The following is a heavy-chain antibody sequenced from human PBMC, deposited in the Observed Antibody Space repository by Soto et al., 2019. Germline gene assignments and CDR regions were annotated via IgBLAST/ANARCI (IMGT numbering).Heavy chain of an antibody. Sequence: PSETLSLTCTVSGGSISSGGYYWSWIRQHPGKGLEWIGYIYYSGSTYYSPSLKSRITISVDTSKNQFSLKLSSVTAADTAVYFCAKTGFWSDYRVADYWGQGTLVTVSS. J-gene: IGHJ4*02. CDR2: IYYSGST. D-gene: IGHD3-3*01. V-gene: IGHV4-30-4*08. CDR1: GGSISSGGYY. CDR3: AKTGFWSDYRVADY.